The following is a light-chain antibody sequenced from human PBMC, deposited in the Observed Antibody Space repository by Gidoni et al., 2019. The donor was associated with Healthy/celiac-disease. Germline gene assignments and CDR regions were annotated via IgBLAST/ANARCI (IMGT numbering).Light chain of an antibody. Sequence: EIVMTQSPATLSVSPGERATLSCRASQRGSSNLAWYQQKPDQAPRPLNYGASTRATGIPARFSGSGSGTEFTHTTSSLQSVDLAVYYCHQYNNCHPKNTFXQXTKLEIK. V-gene: IGKV3-15*01. CDR2: GAS. CDR3: HQYNNCHPKNT. CDR1: QRGSSN. J-gene: IGKJ2*01.